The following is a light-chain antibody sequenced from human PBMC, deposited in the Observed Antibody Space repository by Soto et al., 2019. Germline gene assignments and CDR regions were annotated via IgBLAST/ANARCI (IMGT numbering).Light chain of an antibody. V-gene: IGKV3-20*01. CDR3: QQYNNWPPWT. J-gene: IGKJ1*01. CDR1: QSVSSSF. Sequence: EIVLTQSPGTLSLSPGERATLSCWASQSVSSSFLAWYQQKPGQAPRLLIYGASTRATGIPDRFSGSGSGTDFTLTISRLEPEDFAVYYCQQYNNWPPWTFGQGTKVEIK. CDR2: GAS.